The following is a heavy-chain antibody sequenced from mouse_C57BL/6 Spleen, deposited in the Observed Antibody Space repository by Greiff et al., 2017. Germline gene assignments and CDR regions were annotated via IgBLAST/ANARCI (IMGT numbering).Heavy chain of an antibody. J-gene: IGHJ3*01. CDR2: IYPGSGST. CDR1: GYTFTSYW. V-gene: IGHV1-55*01. D-gene: IGHD3-2*02. Sequence: QVQLKQSGAELVKPGASVKMSCKASGYTFTSYWITWVKQRPGQGLEWIGDIYPGSGSTNYNEKFKSKATLTVDTSSSTAYMQLSSLTSEDSAVYYCARRGAQATLAWFAYWGQGTLVTVSA. CDR3: ARRGAQATLAWFAY.